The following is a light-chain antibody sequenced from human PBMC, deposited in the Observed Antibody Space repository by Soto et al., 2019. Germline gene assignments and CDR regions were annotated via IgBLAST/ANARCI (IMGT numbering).Light chain of an antibody. J-gene: IGLJ2*01. V-gene: IGLV2-14*01. CDR1: SSDVGGYNY. CDR2: DVS. Sequence: QSALTQSASVSGSPGQSITISCTGTSSDVGGYNYVSWYQQHPGKAPKLMIYDVSNRPSGVSNRFSGSKSGNTASLTISGLQAEDEADYYCSSYTSSSTLRVFGGGTKVTVL. CDR3: SSYTSSSTLRV.